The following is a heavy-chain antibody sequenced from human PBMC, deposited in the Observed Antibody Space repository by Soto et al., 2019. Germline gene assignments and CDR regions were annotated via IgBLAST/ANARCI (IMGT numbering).Heavy chain of an antibody. CDR1: GFTFGDYA. V-gene: IGHV3-49*03. CDR3: TRDSASGGSGWPTHYYYGMDV. J-gene: IGHJ6*02. CDR2: IRSKAYGGTA. D-gene: IGHD6-19*01. Sequence: HPGGSLRLSCTASGFTFGDYAMSWFRQAPGKGLEWVGFIRSKAYGGTAEYAASVKGRFTISRDDSKSIAYLQMNSLKTEDTAVYYCTRDSASGGSGWPTHYYYGMDVWGQGTTVTVSS.